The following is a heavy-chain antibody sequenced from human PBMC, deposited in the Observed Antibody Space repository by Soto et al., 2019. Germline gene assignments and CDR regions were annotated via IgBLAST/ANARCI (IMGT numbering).Heavy chain of an antibody. CDR2: INPKSGGT. CDR1: GYSFTDYH. D-gene: IGHD2-8*01. Sequence: ASVKVSCKASGYSFTDYHVHWVRRAPGQGLEWLGLINPKSGGTSTAQKFQGWVTMTRDTSINTAYMDLTRLRSDDTAVYYCARGHSTDCSNGVCSFFYNHEMDVWGQGTPITV. V-gene: IGHV1-2*04. CDR3: ARGHSTDCSNGVCSFFYNHEMDV. J-gene: IGHJ6*02.